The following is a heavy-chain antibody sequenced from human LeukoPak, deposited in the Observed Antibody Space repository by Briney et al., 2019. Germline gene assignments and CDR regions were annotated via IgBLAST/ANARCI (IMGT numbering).Heavy chain of an antibody. J-gene: IGHJ6*03. Sequence: GGSLRLSCAASGFTFSSYWMTWVRQAPGKGLEWVANIKQDGSEKYYEDSVKGRFTTSRDNAKDSLYLQMNSLRAEDTAVHFCARVRRAKRQNRYYFYYYMDVWGKGTTVTVSS. V-gene: IGHV3-7*01. CDR1: GFTFSSYW. CDR3: ARVRRAKRQNRYYFYYYMDV. D-gene: IGHD1-14*01. CDR2: IKQDGSEK.